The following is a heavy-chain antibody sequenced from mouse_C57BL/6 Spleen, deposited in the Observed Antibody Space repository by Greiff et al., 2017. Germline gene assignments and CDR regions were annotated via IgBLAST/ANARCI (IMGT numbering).Heavy chain of an antibody. J-gene: IGHJ3*01. CDR1: GFTFSSYS. Sequence: EVKVVESGEGLVKPGGSLKLSCAASGFTFSSYSMSWVRQTPEKRLEWVAYISSGGDYFYYADTVSGRFTISSANASYTLCLQKRSLKSEDTARYYCRRAPGGDYDVNAYWGQGTLVTVSA. D-gene: IGHD2-4*01. CDR3: RRAPGGDYDVNAY. CDR2: ISSGGDYF. V-gene: IGHV5-9-1*02.